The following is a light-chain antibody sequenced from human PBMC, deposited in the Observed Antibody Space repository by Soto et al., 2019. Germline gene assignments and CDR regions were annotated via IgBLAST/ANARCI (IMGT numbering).Light chain of an antibody. CDR1: SSEVGGYNY. J-gene: IGLJ1*01. Sequence: QSLLTQPASVSGSPGQSITISCTGTSSEVGGYNYVSWYQQHPGKAPKLMIYDVSNRPSGVSNRFSGSKSGNTASLTISGLQAEDEADYYCSSYTSSSTSYVFGTGTKVTVL. CDR3: SSYTSSSTSYV. CDR2: DVS. V-gene: IGLV2-14*01.